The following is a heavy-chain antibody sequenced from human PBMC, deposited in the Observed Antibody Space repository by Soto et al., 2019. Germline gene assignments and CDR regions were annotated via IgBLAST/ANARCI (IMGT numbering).Heavy chain of an antibody. CDR1: GFTFSNAW. J-gene: IGHJ4*02. V-gene: IGHV3-15*01. CDR3: TTESPANLPPRYCSSTSCSGAFDY. D-gene: IGHD2-2*01. CDR2: IKSKTDGGTT. Sequence: GGSLRLSCAASGFTFSNAWMSWVRQAPGKGLEWVGRIKSKTDGGTTDYAAPVKGRFTISRDDSKNTLYLQMNSLKTEDTAVYYCTTESPANLPPRYCSSTSCSGAFDYWGQGTLVTVSS.